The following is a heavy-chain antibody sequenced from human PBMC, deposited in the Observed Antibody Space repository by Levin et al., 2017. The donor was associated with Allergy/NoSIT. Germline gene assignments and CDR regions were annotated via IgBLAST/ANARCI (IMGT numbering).Heavy chain of an antibody. J-gene: IGHJ4*02. CDR3: ASLQYGDYGSDY. CDR1: GFSFSTYS. D-gene: IGHD4-17*01. V-gene: IGHV3-21*06. Sequence: SCAASGFSFSTYSMNWVRQAPGKGLEWVSAIMSSGRNTFYADSVQGRFTISRDNAKNSLYLQMNSLRADDTAVYYCASLQYGDYGSDYWGQGTLVTVSS. CDR2: IMSSGRNT.